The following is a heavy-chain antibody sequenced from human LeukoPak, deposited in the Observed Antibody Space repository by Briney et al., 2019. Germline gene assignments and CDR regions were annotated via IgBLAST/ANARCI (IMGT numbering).Heavy chain of an antibody. V-gene: IGHV2-5*01. J-gene: IGHJ4*02. CDR3: AYRLTGGGFDY. D-gene: IGHD3-16*01. CDR2: IHWNDHN. CDR1: GFSGRTGGGG. Sequence: SGPTLMHPTQTLTLTCTFSGFSGRTGGGGVGWIRQPPGEALEWLVVIHWNDHNHYSPSLKRRLTISKDTSNNQFVLTMTNMDPVDTATYYCAYRLTGGGFDYWGQGTLVTISS.